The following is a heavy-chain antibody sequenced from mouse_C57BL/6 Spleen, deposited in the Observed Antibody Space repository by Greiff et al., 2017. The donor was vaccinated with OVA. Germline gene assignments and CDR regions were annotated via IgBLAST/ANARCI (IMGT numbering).Heavy chain of an antibody. D-gene: IGHD1-1*01. J-gene: IGHJ1*03. CDR3: ARDRRYGSSYVYWYFDV. Sequence: EVKVVESGGGLVKPGGSLKLSCAASGFTFSSYAMSWVRQTPEKRLEWVATISDGGSYTYYPDNVKGRFTISRDNAKNNLYLQMSHLKSEDTAMYYCARDRRYGSSYVYWYFDVWGTGTTVTVSS. CDR2: ISDGGSYT. CDR1: GFTFSSYA. V-gene: IGHV5-4*01.